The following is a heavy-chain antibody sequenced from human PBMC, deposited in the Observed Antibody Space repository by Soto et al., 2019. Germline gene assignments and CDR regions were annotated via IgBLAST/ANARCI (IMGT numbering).Heavy chain of an antibody. CDR2: ISYDGIIK. CDR3: AKGSFGLGSSPRFFYGMDV. Sequence: QVQLVESGGGVVQPGRSLRLSCAPSGFAFTTFAMHWVRQAPGKGLEWVAVISYDGIIKSYADSVKGRFNISRDNSKNTLYLQMNSLRTEDTAVYYCAKGSFGLGSSPRFFYGMDVWGQGTTVTVSS. D-gene: IGHD3-10*01. V-gene: IGHV3-30*18. J-gene: IGHJ6*02. CDR1: GFAFTTFA.